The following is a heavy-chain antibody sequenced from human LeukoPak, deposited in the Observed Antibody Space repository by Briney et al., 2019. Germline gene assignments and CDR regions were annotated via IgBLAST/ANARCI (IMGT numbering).Heavy chain of an antibody. D-gene: IGHD3-9*01. CDR2: INPNSGGT. CDR1: GYTFTGYY. V-gene: IGHV1-2*04. Sequence: GASVKVSYKASGYTFTGYYMHWVRQAPGQGLEWMGWINPNSGGTNYAQKFQGWVTMTRDTSISTAYMELSRLRSDDTAVYYCARGRYFDWLFLDYWGQGTLVTVSS. CDR3: ARGRYFDWLFLDY. J-gene: IGHJ4*02.